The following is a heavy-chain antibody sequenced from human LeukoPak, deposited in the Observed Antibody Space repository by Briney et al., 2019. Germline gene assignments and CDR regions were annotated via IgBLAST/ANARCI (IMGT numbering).Heavy chain of an antibody. V-gene: IGHV5-51*01. D-gene: IGHD1-26*01. CDR2: IYPGDSDT. CDR1: GYSFTSYW. J-gene: IGHJ6*03. CDR3: ARSLRYSGSYPPTYYMDV. Sequence: GESLKISCKGSGYSFTSYWIGWVRQMPGKGLEWMGIIYPGDSDTRYSPSFQGQVTISADKSISTAYLQWSSLKASDTAMYYCARSLRYSGSYPPTYYMDVWGKGTTVTVSS.